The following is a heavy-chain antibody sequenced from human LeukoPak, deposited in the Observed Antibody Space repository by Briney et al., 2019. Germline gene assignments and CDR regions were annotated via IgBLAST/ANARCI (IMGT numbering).Heavy chain of an antibody. D-gene: IGHD3-10*01. CDR2: IYYSGST. CDR3: TMAAIPTNWFDP. V-gene: IGHV4-59*01. J-gene: IGHJ5*02. CDR1: GGSISSYY. Sequence: SETLSLTCTVSGGSISSYYWSWIRQPPGKGLEWIGYIYYSGSTNYNPSLKSRVTISVDTSKNQFSLKLSSVTAADTAVYYRTMAAIPTNWFDPWGQGTLVTVSS.